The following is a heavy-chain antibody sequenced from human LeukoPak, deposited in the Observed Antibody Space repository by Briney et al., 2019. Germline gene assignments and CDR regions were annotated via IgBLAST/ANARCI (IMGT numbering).Heavy chain of an antibody. Sequence: SETLSLTCAVYGGYFSGYYRSWIRQPPGKGLEWIGEINHGGSTNYSPSLKSRLTISVDTSKNQFSLKLSSLTAADTAVYYCARAHDGGNSRGLVDYWGQGTLVTVSS. CDR2: INHGGST. J-gene: IGHJ4*02. CDR3: ARAHDGGNSRGLVDY. V-gene: IGHV4-34*01. CDR1: GGYFSGYY. D-gene: IGHD4-23*01.